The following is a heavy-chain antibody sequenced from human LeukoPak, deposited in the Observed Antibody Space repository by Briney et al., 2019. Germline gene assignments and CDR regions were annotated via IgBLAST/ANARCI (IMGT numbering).Heavy chain of an antibody. V-gene: IGHV1-24*01. Sequence: ASVKVSCKVSGYTLTELSMHWVRQAPGKGLEGMGGFDPEDGETIYAQKFQGRVTMTEDTSTDTAYMELSSLRSEDTAVYYCATALTGGVIALYPITFDYWGQGTLVTVSS. CDR1: GYTLTELS. D-gene: IGHD3-16*02. J-gene: IGHJ4*02. CDR2: FDPEDGET. CDR3: ATALTGGVIALYPITFDY.